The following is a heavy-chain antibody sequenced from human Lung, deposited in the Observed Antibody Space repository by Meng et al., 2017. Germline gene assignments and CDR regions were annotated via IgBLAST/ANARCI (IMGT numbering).Heavy chain of an antibody. J-gene: IGHJ4*02. CDR3: ARGPSTMAHDFDY. CDR2: INHSGST. Sequence: AQLPPGRAGLLEPSGDLSLTCVVYGGSLRDNYWSWIRQPPGKGLEWIGEINHSGSTNYNPSLESRATISVDTSQNNLSLKLSSVTAADSAVYYCARGPSTMAHDFDYWGQGTLVTVSS. CDR1: GGSLRDNY. D-gene: IGHD5-24*01. V-gene: IGHV4-34*01.